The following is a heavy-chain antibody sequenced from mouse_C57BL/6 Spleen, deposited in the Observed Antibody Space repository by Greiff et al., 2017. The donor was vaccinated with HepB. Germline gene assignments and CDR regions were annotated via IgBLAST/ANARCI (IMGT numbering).Heavy chain of an antibody. D-gene: IGHD1-1*01. J-gene: IGHJ4*01. CDR3: ARSITTVVDYAMDY. CDR1: GFTFSSYA. Sequence: EVQGVESGGGLVKPGGSLKLSCAASGFTFSSYAMSWVRQTPEKRLEWVATISDGGSYTYYPDNVKGRFTISRDNAKNNLYLQMSHLKSEDTAMYYCARSITTVVDYAMDYWGQGTSVTVSS. CDR2: ISDGGSYT. V-gene: IGHV5-4*01.